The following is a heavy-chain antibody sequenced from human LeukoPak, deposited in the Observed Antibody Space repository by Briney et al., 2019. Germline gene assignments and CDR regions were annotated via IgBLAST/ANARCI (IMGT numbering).Heavy chain of an antibody. CDR3: AIDPNWGTHS. CDR1: GFTFSTYT. CDR2: IGSSGGGI. J-gene: IGHJ4*02. D-gene: IGHD7-27*01. V-gene: IGHV3-23*01. Sequence: GGSLRLSCAASGFTFSTYTMYWVRHPPGKRLEWVSIIGSSGGGIHYADSVKGRLTISRDNSKNALYLQMNSLRVEDTAVYYCAIDPNWGTHSWGQGVLVTVSS.